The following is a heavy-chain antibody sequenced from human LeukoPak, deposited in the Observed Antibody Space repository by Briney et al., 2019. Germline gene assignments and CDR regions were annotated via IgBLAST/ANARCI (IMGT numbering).Heavy chain of an antibody. Sequence: GSLRLSCAASGFTFSGYWMSWVRQAPGKGLEWVANIKQDGSEKYYVDSVKGRFTISRDNAKNSLYLQMNSLRAEDTAVYYCARDTCSGGSCYPGGSDYWGQGTLVTVSS. CDR3: ARDTCSGGSCYPGGSDY. CDR2: IKQDGSEK. D-gene: IGHD2-15*01. J-gene: IGHJ4*02. V-gene: IGHV3-7*01. CDR1: GFTFSGYW.